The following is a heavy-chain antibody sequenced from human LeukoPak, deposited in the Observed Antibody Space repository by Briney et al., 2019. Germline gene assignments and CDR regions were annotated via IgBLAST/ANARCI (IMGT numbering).Heavy chain of an antibody. Sequence: QPGGSLRLSCAASGFTFSSYEMNWVRQAPGKGLEWVSYISSSGSTIYYADSVKGRFTISRDNSKNTLYLQMGSLRVEDMAVYYCGIDYSSSWEFAYWGQGTLVTVSS. CDR2: ISSSGSTI. J-gene: IGHJ4*02. V-gene: IGHV3-48*03. CDR3: GIDYSSSWEFAY. CDR1: GFTFSSYE. D-gene: IGHD6-13*01.